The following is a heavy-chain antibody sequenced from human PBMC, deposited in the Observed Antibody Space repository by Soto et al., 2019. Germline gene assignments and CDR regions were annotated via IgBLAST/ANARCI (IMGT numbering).Heavy chain of an antibody. CDR1: GGTFSSYA. Sequence: SVKVSCKASGGTFSSYAISWVRQAPGQGLEWMGGIIPIFGTANYAQKFQGRVTITADESTSTAYMELSSLRSEDTAVYYCARSHPNYSSGWYNGYFQHWGQGTLVTVSS. V-gene: IGHV1-69*13. D-gene: IGHD6-19*01. CDR2: IIPIFGTA. CDR3: ARSHPNYSSGWYNGYFQH. J-gene: IGHJ1*01.